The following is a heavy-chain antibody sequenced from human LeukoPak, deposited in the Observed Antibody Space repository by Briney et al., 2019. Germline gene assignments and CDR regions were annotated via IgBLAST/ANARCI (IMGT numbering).Heavy chain of an antibody. Sequence: SETLSLTCTVSGGSIRSYYWSWIRQPPGKGLEWIGYIYYSGSTNYNPSLKSRVTISVDTSKNQFSLKLSSVTAADTAVYYCAKPVTRSSYGRDVWGQGTTVTVSS. CDR1: GGSIRSYY. D-gene: IGHD4-17*01. J-gene: IGHJ6*01. CDR3: AKPVTRSSYGRDV. V-gene: IGHV4-59*08. CDR2: IYYSGST.